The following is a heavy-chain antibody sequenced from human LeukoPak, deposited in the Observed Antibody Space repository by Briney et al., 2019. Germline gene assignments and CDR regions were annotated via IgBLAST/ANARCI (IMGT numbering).Heavy chain of an antibody. CDR2: INPNSGGT. V-gene: IGHV1-2*02. CDR1: GYTFTGYY. J-gene: IGHJ4*02. CDR3: ARDKVPVLLWFGESEYYFDY. D-gene: IGHD3-10*01. Sequence: ASVKVSCKASGYTFTGYYMHWVRQAPGQGLEWMGWINPNSGGTNYAQKFQGRVTMTRDTSISTAYTELSRLRSDDTAVYYCARDKVPVLLWFGESEYYFDYWGQGTLVTVSS.